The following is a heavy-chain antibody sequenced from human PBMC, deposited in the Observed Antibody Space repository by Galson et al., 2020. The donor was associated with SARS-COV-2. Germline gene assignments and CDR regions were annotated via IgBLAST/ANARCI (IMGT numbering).Heavy chain of an antibody. D-gene: IGHD6-13*01. CDR2: INTNSGGT. J-gene: IGHJ4*02. Sequence: ASVKVSCQPSGYTFTVYYIHWVRQAPGRGLAWMGWINTNSGGTKCAQKFQGRVTMTRDTSISTVYMDLSGLISDDTALYYCARGSGSSWFDYWGQGALVTVSS. CDR3: ARGSGSSWFDY. CDR1: GYTFTVYY. V-gene: IGHV1-2*02.